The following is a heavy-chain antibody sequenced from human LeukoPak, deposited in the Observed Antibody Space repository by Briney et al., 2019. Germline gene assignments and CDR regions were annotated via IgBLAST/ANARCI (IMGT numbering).Heavy chain of an antibody. J-gene: IGHJ6*04. D-gene: IGHD3-10*02. CDR1: GFTFSGYS. V-gene: IGHV3-48*04. CDR2: ISSSGSTI. Sequence: GGSLRLSCAASGFTFSGYSMNWVLQAPGKGLEWVSYISSSGSTIYYADSVKGRFTISRDNAKNSLYLQMNSLRAEDTAVYYCAELGITMIGGVWGKGTTVTISS. CDR3: AELGITMIGGV.